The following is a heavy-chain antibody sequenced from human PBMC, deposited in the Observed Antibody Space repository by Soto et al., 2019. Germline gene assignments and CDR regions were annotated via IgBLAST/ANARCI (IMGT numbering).Heavy chain of an antibody. D-gene: IGHD3-9*01. CDR1: GFTFSSYS. J-gene: IGHJ4*02. Sequence: GGSLRLSCAASGFTFSSYSMNWVRQAPGKGLEWVSSISSSSSYIYYADSVKGRFTISRDNAKNSLYLQMNSLRAEDTAVYYCARDRVGSFDVLDYWGQGTLVTVSS. CDR3: ARDRVGSFDVLDY. V-gene: IGHV3-21*01. CDR2: ISSSSSYI.